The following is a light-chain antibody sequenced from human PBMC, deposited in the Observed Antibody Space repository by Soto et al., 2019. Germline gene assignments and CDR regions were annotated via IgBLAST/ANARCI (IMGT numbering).Light chain of an antibody. CDR3: YQYDSSPWT. V-gene: IGKV3-20*01. J-gene: IGKJ1*01. Sequence: EIVLTQSPATLSVSPGKSASLSCRASQNVSIYLAWYQQTPGQAPRLLIYDVSTRATGIPVRFSGSASGTDFTLTISRLEPEDFAVYFCYQYDSSPWTFGQGTKVDIK. CDR1: QNVSIY. CDR2: DVS.